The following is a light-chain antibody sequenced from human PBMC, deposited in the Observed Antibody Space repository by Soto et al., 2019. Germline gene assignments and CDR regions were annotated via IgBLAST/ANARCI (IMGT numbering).Light chain of an antibody. CDR2: KAS. Sequence: DIQMTRSPSSISASVGNIFTITCRASQGIRSDLGWYQQHPGKAPQRLIYKASSLESGVPSRFRGSGSGTEFTLTISSLQTEDFATYYCQQLNSYHRATFGQGTKVDIK. J-gene: IGKJ1*01. V-gene: IGKV1-17*01. CDR1: QGIRSD. CDR3: QQLNSYHRAT.